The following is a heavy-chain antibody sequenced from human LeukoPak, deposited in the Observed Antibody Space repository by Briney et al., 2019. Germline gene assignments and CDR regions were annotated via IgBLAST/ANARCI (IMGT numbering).Heavy chain of an antibody. CDR2: IWYDGSHK. D-gene: IGHD3-10*01. Sequence: GRSLRLSCTASGFIFSNYGMHRVRQAPGKGLEWVAVIWYDGSHKYFADSVKGRFTISRDNSKNTLYLQMSSLRAEDTGVYYCARELYTYYLDSWGQGTLVTVSS. V-gene: IGHV3-33*01. CDR3: ARELYTYYLDS. J-gene: IGHJ4*02. CDR1: GFIFSNYG.